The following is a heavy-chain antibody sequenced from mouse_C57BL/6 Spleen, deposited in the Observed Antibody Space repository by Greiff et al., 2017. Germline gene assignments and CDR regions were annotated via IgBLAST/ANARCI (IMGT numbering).Heavy chain of an antibody. J-gene: IGHJ4*01. V-gene: IGHV1-76*01. CDR2: IYPGSGNT. D-gene: IGHD1-1*01. CDR1: GYTFTDYY. CDR3: ARGDYYGSSYAMDY. Sequence: QVQLQQSGAELVRPGASVKLSCKASGYTFTDYYINWVKQRPGQGLEWIARIYPGSGNTYYNEKFKGKATLTAEKSSSTAYMQLSSLTSEDSAVYFCARGDYYGSSYAMDYWGQGTSVTVSS.